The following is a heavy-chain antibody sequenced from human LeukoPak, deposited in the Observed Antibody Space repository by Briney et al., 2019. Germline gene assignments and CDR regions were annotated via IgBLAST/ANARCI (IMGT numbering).Heavy chain of an antibody. V-gene: IGHV3-7*01. CDR1: GFTFSSYW. CDR2: IKQDGSEK. D-gene: IGHD3-16*02. Sequence: GGSLRLSCAASGFTFSSYWMSWVRQAPGKGLEWVANIKQDGSEKYYVDSVKGRFTISRDNAKNSLYLQMNSLRVEDTAVYYCARDLGVIVHPSDYWGQGPLVTVSS. CDR3: ARDLGVIVHPSDY. J-gene: IGHJ4*02.